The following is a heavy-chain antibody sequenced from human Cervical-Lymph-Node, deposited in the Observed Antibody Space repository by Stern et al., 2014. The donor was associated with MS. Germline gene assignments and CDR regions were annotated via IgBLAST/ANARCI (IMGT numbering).Heavy chain of an antibody. CDR3: AKDLGGSYYHYYYGMDV. V-gene: IGHV3-30*18. Sequence: VQLVESGGGVVQPGRSLRLYCAASGFTFSSYGMHWVRQAPGKGLEWVAVISYDGSNKYYADSVKGRFTISRDNSKNTLYLQMNSLRAEDTAVYYCAKDLGGSYYHYYYGMDVWGQGTTVTVSS. CDR2: ISYDGSNK. CDR1: GFTFSSYG. J-gene: IGHJ6*02. D-gene: IGHD1-26*01.